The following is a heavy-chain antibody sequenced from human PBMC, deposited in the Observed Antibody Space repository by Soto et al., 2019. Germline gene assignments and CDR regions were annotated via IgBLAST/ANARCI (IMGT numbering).Heavy chain of an antibody. Sequence: QITLKESGPTLVKPTQTLTLTCTFSGFSLSTHTVGVAWIRQPPGKALEWLALIYWDEDKRYSPSLKSRHTITQDTSKSQVFLTMTNMDPVDTATYYCARIVPFDYRGYNFEFWGQGILVTVSS. D-gene: IGHD3-9*01. CDR1: GFSLSTHTVG. V-gene: IGHV2-5*02. CDR3: ARIVPFDYRGYNFEF. CDR2: IYWDEDK. J-gene: IGHJ4*02.